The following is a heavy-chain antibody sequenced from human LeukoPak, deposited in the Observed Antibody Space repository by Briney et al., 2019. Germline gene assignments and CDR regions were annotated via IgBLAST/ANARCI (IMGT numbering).Heavy chain of an antibody. CDR3: ATSLGYSGYDWIFDY. D-gene: IGHD5-12*01. J-gene: IGHJ4*02. CDR1: GGSIGSYY. V-gene: IGHV4-59*01. CDR2: IYYSGST. Sequence: SETLSLTCTVSGGSIGSYYWSWIRQPPGKGLEWIGYIYYSGSTNYNPSLKSRVTISVDTSKNQFSLKLSSVTAADTAVYYCATSLGYSGYDWIFDYWGQGTLVTVSS.